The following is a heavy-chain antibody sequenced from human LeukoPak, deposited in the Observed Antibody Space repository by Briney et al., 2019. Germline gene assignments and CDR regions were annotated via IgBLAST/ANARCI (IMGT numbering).Heavy chain of an antibody. Sequence: SETLSLTCTVSGGSISSYYWSWIQQPPGKGLEWIGYIYYSGSTNYNPSLKSRVTISVDTSKNQFSLKLSSVTAADTAVYYCARDYWVAAAGTTVWFDPWGQGTLVTVSS. J-gene: IGHJ5*02. CDR3: ARDYWVAAAGTTVWFDP. CDR1: GGSISSYY. CDR2: IYYSGST. V-gene: IGHV4-59*01. D-gene: IGHD6-13*01.